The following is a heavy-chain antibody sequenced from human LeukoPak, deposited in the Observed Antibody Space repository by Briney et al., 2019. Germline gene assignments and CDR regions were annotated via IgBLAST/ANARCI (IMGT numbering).Heavy chain of an antibody. CDR2: IYYSGST. CDR1: GGSISTYY. CDR3: ARHLSSGWFHFGY. V-gene: IGHV4-59*08. Sequence: SETLSLTCTVSGGSISTYYWSWIRQPPGKGLEWIGYIYYSGSTDYNPSLKSRVTISVDTSKNQFSLKLSSVTAADTAVYYCARHLSSGWFHFGYWGQGTLVTVSS. D-gene: IGHD6-19*01. J-gene: IGHJ4*02.